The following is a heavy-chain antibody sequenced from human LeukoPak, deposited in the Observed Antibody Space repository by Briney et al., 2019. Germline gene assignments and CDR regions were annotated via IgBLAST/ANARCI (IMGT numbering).Heavy chain of an antibody. V-gene: IGHV1-18*01. CDR2: ISAYSGNT. Sequence: ASVKVSCKASGYTFTSYGISWVRQAPGQGLEWMGWISAYSGNTNYAQKLQGRVTMTTDTSTSTAYMELRSLRSDDTAVYYCARDGQHYYYYYYMDVWGKGTTVTVSS. CDR3: ARDGQHYYYYYYMDV. J-gene: IGHJ6*03. CDR1: GYTFTSYG.